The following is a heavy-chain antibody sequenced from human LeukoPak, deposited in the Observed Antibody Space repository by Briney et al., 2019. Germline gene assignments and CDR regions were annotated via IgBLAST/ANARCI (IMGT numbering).Heavy chain of an antibody. V-gene: IGHV3-23*01. J-gene: IGHJ4*02. CDR1: GFTFSPFA. CDR2: ISRTGGAL. Sequence: GGSLRLSCVASGFTFSPFAMTWVRQAPGKGLEWVSAISRTGGALYYADSVMGRFTISRDDPKNTLYLQMDNLRADDTAVYYCARDRHKYNYDSGGYPPYWGQGTLVTVSS. CDR3: ARDRHKYNYDSGGYPPY. D-gene: IGHD3-22*01.